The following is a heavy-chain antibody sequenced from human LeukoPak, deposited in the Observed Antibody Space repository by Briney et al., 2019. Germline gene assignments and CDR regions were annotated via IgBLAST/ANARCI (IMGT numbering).Heavy chain of an antibody. CDR2: IYHSGTT. CDR3: ARVRYGQAGFDY. J-gene: IGHJ4*02. D-gene: IGHD5-18*01. Sequence: SETLSLTCTVSGGSISSYDRSWIRQSPGKGLEWIGYIYHSGTTNYNPSLKSQVTISADRSKNQFSLKLTSVTAADTAVYYCARVRYGQAGFDYWGQGTLVTVSS. CDR1: GGSISSYD. V-gene: IGHV4-59*01.